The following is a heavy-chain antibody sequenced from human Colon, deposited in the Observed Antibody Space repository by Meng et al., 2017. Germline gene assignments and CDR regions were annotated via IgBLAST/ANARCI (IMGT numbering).Heavy chain of an antibody. CDR1: GYTFTDNY. D-gene: IGHD5-12*01. V-gene: IGHV1-2*02. CDR2: INPNSGGT. CDR3: ARDRRTQWRRRSSTLEI. Sequence: ASVKVSCKASGYTFTDNYLHWVRQAPGQGREWMGWINPNSGGTNYAQRFQGRVTMTTDTSIGTAYMELSSLRSDDTAIYYCARDRRTQWRRRSSTLEIWGQGTMVTVSS. J-gene: IGHJ3*02.